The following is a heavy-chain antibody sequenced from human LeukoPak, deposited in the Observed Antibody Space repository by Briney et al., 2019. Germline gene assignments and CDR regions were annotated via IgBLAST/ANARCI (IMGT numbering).Heavy chain of an antibody. CDR3: ASGYCSGGSCYEGWFDP. D-gene: IGHD2-15*01. CDR1: GYTFTSYY. CDR2: IHPSGGST. Sequence: ASVKVSCKASGYTFTSYYMHWVRQAPGQGLEWMGVIHPSGGSTSYAQKFQGRVTMTRDTSTSTVYMELSSLRSEDTAVYYCASGYCSGGSCYEGWFDPWGQGTLVTVSS. J-gene: IGHJ5*02. V-gene: IGHV1-46*01.